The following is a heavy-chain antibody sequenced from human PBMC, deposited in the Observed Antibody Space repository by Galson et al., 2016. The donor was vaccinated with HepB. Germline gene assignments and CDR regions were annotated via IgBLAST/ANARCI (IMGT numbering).Heavy chain of an antibody. J-gene: IGHJ4*02. D-gene: IGHD6-19*01. CDR3: AKKSLVAGTATYVFDN. CDR2: ISGSGGSI. V-gene: IGHV3-23*01. CDR1: GFPFSTYA. Sequence: SLRLSCAASGFPFSTYAMSWVRQAPGKGLEWVSGISGSGGSIYSADSVKGRFTISRDNSKNTLYLQMNSLRADDTAVYYCAKKSLVAGTATYVFDNWGQGTLVTVSS.